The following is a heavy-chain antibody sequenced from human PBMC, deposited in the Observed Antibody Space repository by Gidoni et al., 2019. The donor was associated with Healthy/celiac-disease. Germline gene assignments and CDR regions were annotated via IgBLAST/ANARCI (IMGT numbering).Heavy chain of an antibody. J-gene: IGHJ4*02. D-gene: IGHD3-22*01. CDR3: ARAYYYDSSGLDY. CDR1: GFTVSSNY. CDR2: IDSGGST. V-gene: IGHV3-53*01. Sequence: EVQLVESGGGLIQPGGSLRLSCAASGFTVSSNYMSWVRQAPGKGLEWVSVIDSGGSTYYADSVKGRFTISRDNSKNTLYLQMNSLRAEDTAVYYCARAYYYDSSGLDYWGQGTLVTVSS.